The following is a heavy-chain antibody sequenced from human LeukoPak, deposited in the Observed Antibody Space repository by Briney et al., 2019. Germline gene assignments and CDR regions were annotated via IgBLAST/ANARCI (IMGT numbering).Heavy chain of an antibody. Sequence: SETLSLTCSVSSGSFSRSTYYWGWVRQPPGKGLEWIGRLYYSGSTYYNSSLKSRVTISLDTSKNQVSLNLTSVTAADTAVYFCASDSSGYSYFGYWGQGTLATVSS. D-gene: IGHD3-22*01. J-gene: IGHJ4*02. CDR3: ASDSSGYSYFGY. V-gene: IGHV4-39*07. CDR1: SGSFSRSTYY. CDR2: LYYSGST.